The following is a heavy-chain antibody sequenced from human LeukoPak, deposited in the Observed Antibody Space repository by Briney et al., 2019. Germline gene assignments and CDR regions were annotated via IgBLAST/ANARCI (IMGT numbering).Heavy chain of an antibody. Sequence: APVKVSCKASGYTFTGYYTHWVRQAPGQGLEWMGRINPNSGGTNYAQKFQGRVTMTRDTSISTAYMELSRLRSDDTAVYYCASPTVTPFYYYYGMDVWGQGTTVTVSS. V-gene: IGHV1-2*06. CDR2: INPNSGGT. D-gene: IGHD4-17*01. CDR3: ASPTVTPFYYYYGMDV. J-gene: IGHJ6*02. CDR1: GYTFTGYY.